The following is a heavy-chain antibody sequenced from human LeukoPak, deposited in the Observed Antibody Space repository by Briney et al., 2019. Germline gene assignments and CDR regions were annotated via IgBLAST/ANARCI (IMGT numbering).Heavy chain of an antibody. CDR1: GGSISSSSYY. V-gene: IGHV4-39*01. Sequence: PSETLSLTCTLSGGSISSSSYYWGWIRQPPGKGLEWIGSIYYSGSTYYNPSLNSRVTISVDTSKNQFSLKLSSVTAADTAVYYCARAVPAAMGSDWFDPWGQGTLVTVSS. CDR2: IYYSGST. CDR3: ARAVPAAMGSDWFDP. J-gene: IGHJ5*02. D-gene: IGHD2-2*01.